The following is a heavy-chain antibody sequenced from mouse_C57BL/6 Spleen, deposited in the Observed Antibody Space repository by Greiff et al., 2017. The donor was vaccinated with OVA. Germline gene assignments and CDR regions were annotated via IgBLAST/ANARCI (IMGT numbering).Heavy chain of an antibody. V-gene: IGHV5-9-1*02. CDR3: TRDLSYDYEGAY. CDR2: ISSGGDYI. J-gene: IGHJ3*01. D-gene: IGHD2-4*01. Sequence: EVKVVESGEGLVKPGGSLKLSCAASGFTFSSYAMSWVRQTPEKRLEWVAYISSGGDYIYYADTVKGRFTISRDNARNTLYLQMSSLKSEDTAMYYCTRDLSYDYEGAYWGQGTLVTVSA. CDR1: GFTFSSYA.